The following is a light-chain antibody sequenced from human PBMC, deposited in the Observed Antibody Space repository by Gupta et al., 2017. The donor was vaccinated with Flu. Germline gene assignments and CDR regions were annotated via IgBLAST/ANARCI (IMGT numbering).Light chain of an antibody. J-gene: IGLJ2*01. CDR1: SLRNSC. V-gene: IGLV3-19*01. CDR2: AKN. Sequence: SSELTQDPAVSVALGQTVRITCQGDSLRNSCASWYQQKPGQAPVLVIYAKNIRPSGIPDRFSGSSSGNTASSTITGAQAEDEADYYCNSRDSTDNHQAVFGGGTKLTVL. CDR3: NSRDSTDNHQAV.